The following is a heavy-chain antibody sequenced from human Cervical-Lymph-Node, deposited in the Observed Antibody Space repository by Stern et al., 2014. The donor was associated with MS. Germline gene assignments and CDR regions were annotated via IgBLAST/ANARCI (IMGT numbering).Heavy chain of an antibody. CDR3: ARHQGGVAAN. CDR1: GGSFSSFD. Sequence: VQLVESGAEVKKPESSVKVSCKASGGSFSSFDIRWVRQAPGQRLEWLGDISPMFGVANYAQTFQGRVTFTADESTSTAYMELSSLRSEDTAVYYCARHQGGVAANWGQGTLVTVSS. CDR2: ISPMFGVA. V-gene: IGHV1-69*01. J-gene: IGHJ4*02. D-gene: IGHD6-13*01.